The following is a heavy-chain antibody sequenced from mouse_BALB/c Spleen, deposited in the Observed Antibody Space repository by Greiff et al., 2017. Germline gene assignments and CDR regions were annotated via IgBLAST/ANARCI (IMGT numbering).Heavy chain of an antibody. CDR3: ANPSATVVKDYAMDY. V-gene: IGHV2-9*02. CDR1: GFSLTSYG. Sequence: VQLQESGPGLVAPSQSLSITCTVSGFSLTSYGVHWVRQPPGKGLEWLGVIWAGGSTNYNSALMSRLSISKDNSKNQVFLKMNSLQTDDTAMYYCANPSATVVKDYAMDYWGQGTSVTVSS. D-gene: IGHD1-1*01. J-gene: IGHJ4*01. CDR2: IWAGGST.